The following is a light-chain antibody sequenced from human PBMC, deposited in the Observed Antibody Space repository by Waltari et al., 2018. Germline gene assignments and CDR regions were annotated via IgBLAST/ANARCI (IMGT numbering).Light chain of an antibody. Sequence: DIQMTQSPSTLSASVGDRVTITCRASHSISSWLAWYQQKPGKAPKLLIYKASSLESGVPSRFSGSGFGTEFTLTISSLQPDDFATYYCQQYNSYPLTFGGGTKVEIK. V-gene: IGKV1-5*03. J-gene: IGKJ4*01. CDR3: QQYNSYPLT. CDR1: HSISSW. CDR2: KAS.